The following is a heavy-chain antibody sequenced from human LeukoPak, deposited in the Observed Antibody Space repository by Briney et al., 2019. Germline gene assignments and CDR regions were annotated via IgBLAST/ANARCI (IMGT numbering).Heavy chain of an antibody. J-gene: IGHJ4*02. CDR2: ITASGTAM. CDR3: AKGCGGTCYSDFDY. V-gene: IGHV3-48*02. Sequence: GGSLRLSCAASGFTFSSYSMNWVRQAPGKGLEWVSHITASGTAMFYADSVKGRFTISRDNAKNSLYLQMNSLRDEDTAVYYCAKGCGGTCYSDFDYWGQGILVTVSS. D-gene: IGHD2-15*01. CDR1: GFTFSSYS.